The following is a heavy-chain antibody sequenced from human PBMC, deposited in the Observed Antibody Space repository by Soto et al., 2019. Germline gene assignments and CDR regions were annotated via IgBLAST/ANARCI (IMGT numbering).Heavy chain of an antibody. D-gene: IGHD6-19*01. CDR1: GFTFSSYG. CDR2: ISYDGSNK. V-gene: IGHV3-30*18. CDR3: ANKKAVAGKEYFQH. Sequence: GGSLRLSCAASGFTFSSYGMHWVRQAPGKGLEGVAVISYDGSNKYYADSVKGRFTISRDNSKNTLYLQMNSLRAEDTAVYYCANKKAVAGKEYFQHWGQGTLVTVSS. J-gene: IGHJ1*01.